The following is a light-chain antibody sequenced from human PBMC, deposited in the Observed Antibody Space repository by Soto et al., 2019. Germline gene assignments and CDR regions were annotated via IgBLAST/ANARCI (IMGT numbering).Light chain of an antibody. CDR1: QTAYKN. CDR2: EAS. Sequence: ELVMTQSPASLSASPGETVTLSCRATQTAYKNLAWYQQKPGQAPRLLIFEASTRATGLPARFSGSGSGSEFTLTISSLQSEDSAIDYCQEYNRWPPEFIFGPGTRLEIK. V-gene: IGKV3-15*01. CDR3: QEYNRWPPEFI. J-gene: IGKJ2*01.